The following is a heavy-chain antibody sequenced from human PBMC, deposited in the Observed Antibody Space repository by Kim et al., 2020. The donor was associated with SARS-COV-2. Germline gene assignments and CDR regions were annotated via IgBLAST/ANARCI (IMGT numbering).Heavy chain of an antibody. CDR1: GFTFSSYS. CDR3: ARDFVPQTGAASKPDYYYYYGMDV. D-gene: IGHD1-26*01. J-gene: IGHJ6*02. V-gene: IGHV3-21*01. CDR2: ISSSSSYI. Sequence: GGSLRLSCAASGFTFSSYSMNWVRQAPGKGLEWVSSISSSSSYIYYADSVKGRFTISRDNAKNSLYLQMNSLRAEDTAVYYCARDFVPQTGAASKPDYYYYYGMDVWGQGTTVTVSS.